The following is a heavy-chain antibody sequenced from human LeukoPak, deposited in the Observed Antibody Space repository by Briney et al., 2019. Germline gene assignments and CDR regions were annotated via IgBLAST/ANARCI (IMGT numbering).Heavy chain of an antibody. CDR1: GYRFISYW. Sequence: GESLKISCKGSGYRFISYWIGWVRQMPGKGLEWMGIIYPSDSDTRYSPSFQGQVTIPADKSISTAYLQWSSLKASDTARYYCARGSGWYSEYWGQGTLVTVSS. J-gene: IGHJ4*02. CDR3: ARGSGWYSEY. CDR2: IYPSDSDT. D-gene: IGHD6-19*01. V-gene: IGHV5-51*01.